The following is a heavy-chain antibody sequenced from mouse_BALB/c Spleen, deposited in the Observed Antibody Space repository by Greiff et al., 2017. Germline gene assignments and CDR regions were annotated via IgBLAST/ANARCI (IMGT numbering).Heavy chain of an antibody. CDR3: ARHLRDY. J-gene: IGHJ4*01. Sequence: EVQGVESGGGLVKPGGSLKLSCAASGFAFSSYDMSWVRQTPEKRLEWVAYISSGGGSTYYPDTVKGRFTISRDNAKNTLYLQMSSLKSEDTAMYYCARHLRDYWGQGTSVTVSS. CDR1: GFAFSSYD. CDR2: ISSGGGST. V-gene: IGHV5-12-1*01.